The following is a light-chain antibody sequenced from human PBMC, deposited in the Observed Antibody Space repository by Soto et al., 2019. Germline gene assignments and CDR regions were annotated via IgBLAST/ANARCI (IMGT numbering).Light chain of an antibody. CDR1: QSVSSY. Sequence: EIALTQSPCTLCFSPGDRATLSRSASQSVSSYLAWYQQKPGQAPRLLIYDASNRATGIPARFSGSGSGTDFTLTISSLEPEDFAVYYCQQRSNWPPITFGQGTRLEIK. CDR2: DAS. J-gene: IGKJ5*01. V-gene: IGKV3-11*01. CDR3: QQRSNWPPIT.